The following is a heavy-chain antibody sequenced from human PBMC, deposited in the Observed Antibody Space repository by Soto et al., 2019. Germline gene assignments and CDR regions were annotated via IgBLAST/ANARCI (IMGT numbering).Heavy chain of an antibody. CDR2: IKKDETEE. V-gene: IGHV3-7*03. D-gene: IGHD2-2*01. J-gene: IGHJ4*02. CDR3: AAYCSSISCTPFHGYS. Sequence: EVQLVESGGGLVQPGGPLRLSCAASGFTFSNYWMSWVRQAPGKGLEWVANIKKDETEEYYVDSVKGRFTISRDNAKNSLFLQMNSLRAEDTAVYYCAAYCSSISCTPFHGYSWGQGTLVTVSS. CDR1: GFTFSNYW.